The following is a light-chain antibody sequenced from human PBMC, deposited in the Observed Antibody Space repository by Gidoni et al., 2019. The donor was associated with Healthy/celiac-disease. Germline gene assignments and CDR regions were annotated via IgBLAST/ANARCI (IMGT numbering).Light chain of an antibody. CDR2: AAS. Sequence: DIQMTQSPSSLSASVGDRVTITCRASQSISSYLNWYQQKPGKAPKLLIYAASSLHSGVPSRFSGSGSGTHFTLTIYSLQPEDFATYYCQQSYSTPPLTFGGGTKVEIK. CDR3: QQSYSTPPLT. CDR1: QSISSY. V-gene: IGKV1-39*01. J-gene: IGKJ4*01.